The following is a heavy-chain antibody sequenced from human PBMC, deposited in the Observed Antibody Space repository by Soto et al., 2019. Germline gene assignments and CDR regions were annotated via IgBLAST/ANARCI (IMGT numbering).Heavy chain of an antibody. CDR1: GFTFSSYA. Sequence: EVQLLESGGDLVQPGGSLRLSCAASGFTFSSYAMSWVRQAPGKGLGWVSAISGSGGNTYYADSVQGRFTISRDNSKNTLYLQMNSLRAEDTAVYYCAKGTVTTVVKWFDPWGQGTLVTVSS. J-gene: IGHJ5*02. CDR3: AKGTVTTVVKWFDP. CDR2: ISGSGGNT. D-gene: IGHD4-17*01. V-gene: IGHV3-23*01.